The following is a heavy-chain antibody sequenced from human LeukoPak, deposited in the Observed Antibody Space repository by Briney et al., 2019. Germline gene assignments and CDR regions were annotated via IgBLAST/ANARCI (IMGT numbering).Heavy chain of an antibody. J-gene: IGHJ3*01. D-gene: IGHD3-10*01. Sequence: GSLRLSCAASGFTFSNSAMSWVRQAPGKGLEWVSTLSGSGITTYYADSVKGRFTISRDNSKNTVYLHMNSLRAEDTAVYYCAKFQGWIRGVMNAFDVWGQGTMVIVSA. CDR1: GFTFSNSA. CDR3: AKFQGWIRGVMNAFDV. CDR2: LSGSGITT. V-gene: IGHV3-23*01.